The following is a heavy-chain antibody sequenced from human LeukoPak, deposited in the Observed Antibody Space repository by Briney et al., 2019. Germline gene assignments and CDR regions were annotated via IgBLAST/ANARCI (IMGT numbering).Heavy chain of an antibody. Sequence: SETLSLTCAVYGGSFSGYYWSWIRQPPGKGLEWIGEINHSGSTNYNPSLKSRVTISVDTSKNQFSLKLSSVTAADTAVYYRARGIAAAGMGNWFDPWGQGTLVTVSS. CDR3: ARGIAAAGMGNWFDP. J-gene: IGHJ5*02. CDR2: INHSGST. CDR1: GGSFSGYY. D-gene: IGHD6-13*01. V-gene: IGHV4-34*01.